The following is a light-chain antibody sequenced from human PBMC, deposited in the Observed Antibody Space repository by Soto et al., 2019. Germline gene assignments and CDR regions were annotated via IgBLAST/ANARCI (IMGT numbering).Light chain of an antibody. J-gene: IGKJ4*01. Sequence: EIVMTQSPATLSVSPGERATLSCRASQSINSNLAWYQQKPGQAPRLLIYGASTRATSIPARFSGSGSGTEFTLTISSLQSEDFAVYHCRQYQSWPLTFGGGTKVDIK. CDR2: GAS. CDR3: RQYQSWPLT. V-gene: IGKV3-15*01. CDR1: QSINSN.